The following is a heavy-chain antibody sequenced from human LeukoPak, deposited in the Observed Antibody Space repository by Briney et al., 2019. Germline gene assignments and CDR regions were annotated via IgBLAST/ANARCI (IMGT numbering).Heavy chain of an antibody. J-gene: IGHJ5*02. V-gene: IGHV1-2*02. CDR3: AREEYGFDP. Sequence: ASVKVSCKASGYTFTGYYMHWVRQAPGQGLEWMGWINPKSGGTNYAQKFQGRVTMTRDTSTHTAYMELSRLRSDDTAVYNYAREEYGFDPWGQGTLVTVSS. CDR2: INPKSGGT. CDR1: GYTFTGYY. D-gene: IGHD2-2*01.